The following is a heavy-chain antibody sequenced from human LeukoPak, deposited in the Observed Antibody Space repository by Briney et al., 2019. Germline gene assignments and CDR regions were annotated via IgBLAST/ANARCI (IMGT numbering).Heavy chain of an antibody. Sequence: GGSLRLSCAASGFTFSSYAMHWVRQAPGKGLEWVAVISYDGSNKYYADSVKGRFTISRDNSKNTLYLQMNSLRAEDTAVYYCARDGRTYDSSGPDYWGQGTLVTVSS. J-gene: IGHJ4*02. CDR1: GFTFSSYA. CDR3: ARDGRTYDSSGPDY. D-gene: IGHD3-22*01. CDR2: ISYDGSNK. V-gene: IGHV3-30-3*01.